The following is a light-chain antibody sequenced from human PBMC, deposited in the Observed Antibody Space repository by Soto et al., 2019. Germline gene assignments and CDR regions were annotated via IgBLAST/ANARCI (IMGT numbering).Light chain of an antibody. CDR2: GAS. CDR1: QSVSSN. Sequence: EIVMTQSPATLSVSPGERATLSCRASQSVSSNLAWYQQKPGQAPRLPIYGASTRATGIPARFSGSGSGTEFTLTISRLQSEDFAVYYCQQYNNWPPMAFGQGTKVEIK. CDR3: QQYNNWPPMA. J-gene: IGKJ1*01. V-gene: IGKV3-15*01.